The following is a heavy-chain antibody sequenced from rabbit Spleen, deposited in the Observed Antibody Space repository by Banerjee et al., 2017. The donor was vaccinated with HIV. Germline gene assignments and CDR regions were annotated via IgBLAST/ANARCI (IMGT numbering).Heavy chain of an antibody. CDR3: ARNLQGWVGGVSFGPNYFDL. J-gene: IGHJ4*01. CDR1: EFSLSSSDW. V-gene: IGHV1S40*01. D-gene: IGHD6-1*01. CDR2: IYIGVGGST. Sequence: QSLEESGGDLVKPGASLTLTCTASEFSLSSSDWIYWVRQAPGKGLEWIACIYIGVGGSTYYATWAKGRFTVSKTSSTTVTLQMTSLTAADTATYFCARNLQGWVGGVSFGPNYFDLWGPGTLVTVS.